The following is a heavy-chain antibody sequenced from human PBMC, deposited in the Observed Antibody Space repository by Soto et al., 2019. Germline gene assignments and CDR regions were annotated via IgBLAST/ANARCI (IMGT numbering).Heavy chain of an antibody. D-gene: IGHD5-12*01. V-gene: IGHV6-1*01. CDR2: TYYRSKWYN. J-gene: IGHJ4*02. CDR3: ARAGEWLQSPYVDY. Sequence: KQSQTLSLTCAISGDSVSSNSAAWTWIRQSPSRGLEWLGRTYYRSKWYNDYAVSVKSRITTNPDTSKTQFSLQLNSVTPEDTAVYYCARAGEWLQSPYVDYWGQGTLVTVSS. CDR1: GDSVSSNSAA.